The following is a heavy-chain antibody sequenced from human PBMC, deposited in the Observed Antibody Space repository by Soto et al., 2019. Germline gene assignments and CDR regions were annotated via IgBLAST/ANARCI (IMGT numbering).Heavy chain of an antibody. V-gene: IGHV3-23*01. CDR1: GCTFRSYA. D-gene: IGHD3-10*01. CDR2: ISGSDGST. CDR3: AKNRPITMVRGVIPEHFDY. Sequence: VGPLRLSCAASGCTFRSYAMSWVRQAPWKWLEWVSSISGSDGSTYYADSVKGRFTISRDNSKNTLYLQMNSLRAEDTAVYYCAKNRPITMVRGVIPEHFDYWGQGTLVPVSS. J-gene: IGHJ4*02.